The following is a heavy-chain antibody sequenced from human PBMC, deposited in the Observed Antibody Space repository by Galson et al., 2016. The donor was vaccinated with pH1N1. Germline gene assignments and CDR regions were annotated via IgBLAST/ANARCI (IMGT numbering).Heavy chain of an antibody. D-gene: IGHD3-10*01. Sequence: SLRLSCAASGFTFSTYAIYWVRQAPGRGLECVAVISYDGSKKHYADSVKGRFTISRDNSKNTAFLLMSSLRVEDTAVYYCARPGSGTYYKSYFDYWGQGTLVTFSS. CDR2: ISYDGSKK. CDR3: ARPGSGTYYKSYFDY. V-gene: IGHV3-30*04. J-gene: IGHJ4*02. CDR1: GFTFSTYA.